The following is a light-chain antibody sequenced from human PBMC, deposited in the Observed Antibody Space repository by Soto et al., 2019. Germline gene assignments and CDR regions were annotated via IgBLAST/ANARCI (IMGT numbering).Light chain of an antibody. V-gene: IGLV2-14*01. J-gene: IGLJ2*01. CDR2: EVS. Sequence: QSALTQPASVSGSPGQSITISCTGTSSDVGGHNYVSWYQQHPGKAPKLLISEVSNRPSGVPNRFSGSKSGNTASLTISGPQTEDEADYYCSSYTTSNTYLVFGGGTKLTVL. CDR1: SSDVGGHNY. CDR3: SSYTTSNTYLV.